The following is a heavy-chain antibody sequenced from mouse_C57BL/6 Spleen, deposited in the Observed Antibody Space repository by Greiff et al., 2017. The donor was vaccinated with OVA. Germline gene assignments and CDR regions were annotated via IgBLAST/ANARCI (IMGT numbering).Heavy chain of an antibody. Sequence: LVESGAELARPGASVKMSCKASGYTFTSYTMHWVKPRPGQGLEWIGYINPSSGYTKYNQKFKDKATLTTYKSSSTAYMQLSSLTSEDSAVYDCARADYYGSRSGSSYEMDYWGQGTSVTVSS. D-gene: IGHD1-1*01. CDR3: ARADYYGSRSGSSYEMDY. J-gene: IGHJ4*01. CDR2: INPSSGYT. CDR1: GYTFTSYT. V-gene: IGHV1-4*01.